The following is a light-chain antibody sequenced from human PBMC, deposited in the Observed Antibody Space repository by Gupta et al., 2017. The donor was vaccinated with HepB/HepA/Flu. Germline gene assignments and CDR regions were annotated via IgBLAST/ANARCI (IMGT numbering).Light chain of an antibody. CDR1: QDISNY. V-gene: IGKV1-33*01. CDR2: DAA. CDR3: QQYDNLPGLT. Sequence: DLLLSQPPSSLSASVGDSVTITCQASQDISNYLNWYKQKPGKAPKLLIYDAANWETGVTSRFSGSGSGTDFTFTISSLQPEDIATYYCQQYDNLPGLTFGGGTKVEIK. J-gene: IGKJ4*01.